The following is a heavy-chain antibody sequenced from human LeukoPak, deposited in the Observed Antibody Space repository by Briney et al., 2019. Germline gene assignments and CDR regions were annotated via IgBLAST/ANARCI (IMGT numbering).Heavy chain of an antibody. CDR2: IHYSGST. CDR3: ASTVVNNWFDP. D-gene: IGHD3-22*01. Sequence: SQTLSLTCTVSGGSISSGGYYWSWIRQHPGKGLEWIGYIHYSGSTYYNSSLKSRVTISVDTSKNQFSLKLSAVTAADTAVYYCASTVVNNWFDPWGQGTPVTVSS. CDR1: GGSISSGGYY. J-gene: IGHJ5*02. V-gene: IGHV4-31*03.